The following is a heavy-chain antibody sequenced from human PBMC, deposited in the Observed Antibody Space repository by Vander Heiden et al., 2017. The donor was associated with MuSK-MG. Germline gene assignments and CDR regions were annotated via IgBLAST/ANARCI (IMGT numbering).Heavy chain of an antibody. CDR1: GFPFSSYT. Sequence: EVQLVESGGGLVKPGGSLRLSCAASGFPFSSYTMNWVPQAPGKGLEWVSSISSSSSYIYYADSVKGRFTISRDNAKNSLYLQMNSLRAEDTAVYYWARGLGDYVWWSYRYTRDYWGQGTLVTVSS. V-gene: IGHV3-21*01. CDR3: ARGLGDYVWWSYRYTRDY. CDR2: ISSSSSYI. D-gene: IGHD3-16*02. J-gene: IGHJ4*02.